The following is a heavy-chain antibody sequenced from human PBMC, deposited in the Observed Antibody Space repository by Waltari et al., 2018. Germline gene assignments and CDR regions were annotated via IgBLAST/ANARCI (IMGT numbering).Heavy chain of an antibody. Sequence: EVQLVESGGGLVQPGGSLRHSCAASGFTLSSYWMHWVRQVPGKGLVWVSRINPDGSTINYADAVRGRFTISRDSAKNTLYLQMNSLRAEDTAVYYCTKDTFGEYDSWGQGTLVTVSS. CDR2: INPDGSTI. D-gene: IGHD3-10*01. CDR3: TKDTFGEYDS. V-gene: IGHV3-74*01. J-gene: IGHJ4*02. CDR1: GFTLSSYW.